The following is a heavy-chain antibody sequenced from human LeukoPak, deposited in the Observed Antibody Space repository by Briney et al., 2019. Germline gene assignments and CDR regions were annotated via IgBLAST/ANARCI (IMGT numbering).Heavy chain of an antibody. CDR2: IYTSGST. V-gene: IGHV4-4*07. CDR3: ARDRLAVAGTFYYYYGMDV. J-gene: IGHJ6*02. CDR1: GVSISSYY. D-gene: IGHD6-19*01. Sequence: SETLSLTCTVSGVSISSYYWSWLRQPAGKGLEWIGRIYTSGSTYYNPSLRSRVTMSVDTSKYQFSLKLSSVTAVDTAVYYCARDRLAVAGTFYYYYGMDVWGQGTTVTVSS.